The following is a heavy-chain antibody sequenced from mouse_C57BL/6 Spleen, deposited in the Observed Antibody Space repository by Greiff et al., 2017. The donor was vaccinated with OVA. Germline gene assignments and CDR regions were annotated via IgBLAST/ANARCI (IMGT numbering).Heavy chain of an antibody. V-gene: IGHV1-55*01. CDR1: GYTFTSYW. J-gene: IGHJ2*01. D-gene: IGHD1-1*01. Sequence: QVQLKQPGAELVKPGASVKMSCKASGYTFTSYWITWVKQRPGQGLEWIGDIYPGSGSTNYNEKFKSKATLTVDTSSSTAYMQLSSLTSEDSAVYYCARPITTVVAFDYWGQGTTLTVSS. CDR2: IYPGSGST. CDR3: ARPITTVVAFDY.